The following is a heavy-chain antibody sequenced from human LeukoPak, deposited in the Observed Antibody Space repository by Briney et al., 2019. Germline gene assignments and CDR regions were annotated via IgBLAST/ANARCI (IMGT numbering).Heavy chain of an antibody. CDR3: ASRFDY. CDR2: ISTTGSTI. V-gene: IGHV3-48*02. CDR1: GFTFRSCS. Sequence: GGSLRLSCAGSGFTFRSCSMNWVRQARGKGLEWVSYISTTGSTIYYADSVKGRFTISRDNAKSSLFLQMNSLRDEDTAVYYCASRFDYWGQGTLVTVSS. J-gene: IGHJ4*02.